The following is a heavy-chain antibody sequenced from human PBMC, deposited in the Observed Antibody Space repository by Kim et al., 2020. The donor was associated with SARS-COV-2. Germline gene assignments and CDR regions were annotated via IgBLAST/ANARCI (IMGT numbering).Heavy chain of an antibody. CDR2: IKQEGSAK. V-gene: IGHV3-7*01. CDR3: ARPAYCGADCYYYFDC. J-gene: IGHJ4*02. D-gene: IGHD2-21*02. Sequence: GGSLRLSCAASGFTFSSHCMSWVRQAPGKGLEWVANIKQEGSAKYYVDSVKGRFTISRDNAKNSLYLQMNSLRAEDTAVYYCARPAYCGADCYYYFDCWGQGTLVTVSS. CDR1: GFTFSSHC.